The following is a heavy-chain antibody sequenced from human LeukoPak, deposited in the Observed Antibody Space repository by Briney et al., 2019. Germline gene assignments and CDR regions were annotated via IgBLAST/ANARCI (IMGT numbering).Heavy chain of an antibody. Sequence: SETLSLTCTVSGGSISSSSYYWGWIRQPPGKGLEWIGSIYYSGSTYYNPSLKSRVTISVDTSKNQFSLKLSSVTAADTAVYYCARLSVVAATQTLEDAFDIWGQGTMVTVSS. D-gene: IGHD2-15*01. V-gene: IGHV4-39*07. CDR3: ARLSVVAATQTLEDAFDI. CDR1: GGSISSSSYY. J-gene: IGHJ3*02. CDR2: IYYSGST.